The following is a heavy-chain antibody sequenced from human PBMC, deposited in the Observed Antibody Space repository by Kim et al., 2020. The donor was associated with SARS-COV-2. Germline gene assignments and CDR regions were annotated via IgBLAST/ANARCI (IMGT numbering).Heavy chain of an antibody. CDR1: GFTFGYYV. CDR3: ARDSRRGDDCYRYFQH. CDR2: ISSSGGST. J-gene: IGHJ1*01. V-gene: IGHV3-64*01. Sequence: GGSLRLSCAASGFTFGYYVMHWVRQAPGKGLEYVSGISSSGGSTYYANSVKGRFTVSRDNSKNTLYLQMGSLRVEDMAVYYCARDSRRGDDCYRYFQHWGEGTLVTVSS. D-gene: IGHD2-21*02.